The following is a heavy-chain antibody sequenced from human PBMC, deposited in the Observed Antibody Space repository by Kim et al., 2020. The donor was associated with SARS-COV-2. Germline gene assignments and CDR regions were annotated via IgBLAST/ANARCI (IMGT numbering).Heavy chain of an antibody. CDR3: AGGVLLWFGELSHFDY. D-gene: IGHD3-10*01. Sequence: SVKGRFAIARDNAKISLSLKMNSLRAEDTAVYYCAGGVLLWFGELSHFDYWGQGTLVTVSS. J-gene: IGHJ4*02. V-gene: IGHV3-11*05.